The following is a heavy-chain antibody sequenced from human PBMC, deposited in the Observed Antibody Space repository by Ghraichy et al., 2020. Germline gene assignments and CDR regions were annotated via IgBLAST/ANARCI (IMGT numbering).Heavy chain of an antibody. J-gene: IGHJ4*02. Sequence: GGSLRLSCAASGFAFSNHWMTFVRQAPGKGLEWVANINQDGSKINYVDSVKGRFTISRDNAKNSLYLQMNSLRVEDTGVYFCASDGLRGYDSGDYTSFWGDYWGQGTLVTVSS. CDR3: ASDGLRGYDSGDYTSFWGDY. V-gene: IGHV3-7*03. CDR1: GFAFSNHW. D-gene: IGHD3-22*01. CDR2: INQDGSKI.